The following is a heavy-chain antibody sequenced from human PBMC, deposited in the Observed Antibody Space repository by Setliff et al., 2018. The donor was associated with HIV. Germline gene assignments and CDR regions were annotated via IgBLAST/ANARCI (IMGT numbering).Heavy chain of an antibody. CDR3: AREKFENGDYEFVSTFDS. CDR2: ISTSGSTI. V-gene: IGHV3-48*02. CDR1: GFTFSIYN. Sequence: GGSLRLSCEASGFTFSIYNMNWVRQAPGKGLEWVSYISTSGSTIYYADSVKGRFTISRDNGKKSLYLQMDSLRDEDTAVYYCAREKFENGDYEFVSTFDSWGKGTTVTVSS. D-gene: IGHD4-17*01. J-gene: IGHJ6*04.